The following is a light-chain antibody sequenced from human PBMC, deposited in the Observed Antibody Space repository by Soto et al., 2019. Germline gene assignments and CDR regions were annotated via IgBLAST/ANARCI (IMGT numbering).Light chain of an antibody. V-gene: IGKV3-20*01. J-gene: IGKJ2*01. CDR1: QSVSSSY. Sequence: EIVLTQSPGTLSLSPGARVTLSCRASQSVSSSYLAWYQQKPGQAPRPLIYGASSRVTGIADRFSGSGSGTDFTLTISRLEPEDFAVYYCQQYGRSPPYTFGQGTKLEIK. CDR3: QQYGRSPPYT. CDR2: GAS.